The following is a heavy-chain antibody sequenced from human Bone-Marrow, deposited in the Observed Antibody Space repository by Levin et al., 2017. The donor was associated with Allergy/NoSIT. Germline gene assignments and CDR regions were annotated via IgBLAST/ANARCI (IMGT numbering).Heavy chain of an antibody. CDR1: GDSISSSGTYS. J-gene: IGHJ5*02. CDR2: VFDDGTT. V-gene: IGHV4-39*01. Sequence: SQTLSLTCSISGDSISSSGTYSWGWIRQPPGKGLEWIGNVFDDGTTQYNMSLKSRVTMSVDTSRRQFSLKLTSATAADTAVYYCARRFHDTTSWYANWFAPWGQGTLVTVSS. CDR3: ARRFHDTTSWYANWFAP. D-gene: IGHD6-13*01.